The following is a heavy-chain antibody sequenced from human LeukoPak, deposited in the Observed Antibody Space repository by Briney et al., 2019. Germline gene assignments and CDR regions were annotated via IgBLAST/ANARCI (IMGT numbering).Heavy chain of an antibody. V-gene: IGHV3-72*01. CDR1: GFIFSDHY. CDR3: VKTSLQGNGWSDFDY. Sequence: TGGSLRLSCVASGFIFSDHYMDWVRQAPVKGLEHVARIRNKVNSYSTEHAASMKGRFTISRDDSKNSLYLQMNSLEIEDTAVYYCVKTSLQGNGWSDFDYWGQGTLVTVSS. J-gene: IGHJ4*02. CDR2: IRNKVNSYST. D-gene: IGHD2-15*01.